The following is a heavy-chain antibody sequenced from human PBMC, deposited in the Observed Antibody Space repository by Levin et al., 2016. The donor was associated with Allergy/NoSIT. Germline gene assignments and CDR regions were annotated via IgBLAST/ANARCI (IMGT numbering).Heavy chain of an antibody. V-gene: IGHV3-21*01. J-gene: IGHJ4*02. Sequence: GESLKISCAASGFTFIKHGMNWVRQAPGAGLEWVSFISTSGDYVYYGDSVKGRFTISRDNAKNSLYLQMNSLRAEDTAVYYCARDRTEFGYGDYVDYWGQGTLVTVSS. CDR3: ARDRTEFGYGDYVDY. CDR1: GFTFIKHG. CDR2: ISTSGDYV. D-gene: IGHD5-12*01.